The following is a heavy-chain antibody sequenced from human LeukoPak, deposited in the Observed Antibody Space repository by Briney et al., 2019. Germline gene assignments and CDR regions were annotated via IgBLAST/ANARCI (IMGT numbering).Heavy chain of an antibody. CDR2: INHSGST. CDR1: GGSISSYY. CDR3: ARARITIFGWPLCMDV. D-gene: IGHD3-3*01. V-gene: IGHV4-34*01. Sequence: SETLSLTCTVSGGSISSYYWSWIRQPPGKGLEWIGEINHSGSTNYNPSLKSRVTISVDTSKNQFSLKLSSVTAADTAVYYCARARITIFGWPLCMDVWGQGTTVTVSS. J-gene: IGHJ6*02.